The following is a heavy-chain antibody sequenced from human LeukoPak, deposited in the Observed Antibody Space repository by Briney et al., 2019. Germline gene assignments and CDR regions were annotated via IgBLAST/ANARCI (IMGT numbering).Heavy chain of an antibody. J-gene: IGHJ5*02. CDR3: ARGSEHLHT. CDR1: GGTFNINA. Sequence: ASVKVSCKASGGTFNINAISWVRQAPGQSLEWIGGIVPIDGTPHYAQKFQGRVTITTDESTNTAYLEMPGLRFEDTAMFYCARGSEHLHTWGQGTLVIVSS. D-gene: IGHD1-26*01. V-gene: IGHV1-69*05. CDR2: IVPIDGTP.